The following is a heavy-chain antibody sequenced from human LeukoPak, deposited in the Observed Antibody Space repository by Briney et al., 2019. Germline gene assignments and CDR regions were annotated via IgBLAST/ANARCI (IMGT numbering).Heavy chain of an antibody. CDR1: GFTFSSYS. V-gene: IGHV3-23*01. J-gene: IGHJ6*03. D-gene: IGHD3-10*01. CDR2: ISGSGGST. CDR3: AKRAGSGNHIYYYYYYMDV. Sequence: PWGSLRLSCAASGFTFSSYSINWVRQAPGKGLEWVSAISGSGGSTYYADSVKGRFTISRDNSKNTLYLQMNSLRAEDTAVYYCAKRAGSGNHIYYYYYYMDVWGKGTTVTISS.